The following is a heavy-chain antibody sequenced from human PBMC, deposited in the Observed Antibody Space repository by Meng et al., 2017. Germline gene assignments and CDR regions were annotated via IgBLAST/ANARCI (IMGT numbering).Heavy chain of an antibody. CDR3: ARDTVEAYCGGDCCPLGY. J-gene: IGHJ4*02. Sequence: QVQLQQWGAGRLKPSETLSLTCAVYGGSFSGYYWSWIRQPPGKGLEWIGEINHSGSTNYNPSLKSRVTISVDTSKNQFSLKLSSVTAADTAVYYCARDTVEAYCGGDCCPLGYWGQGTLVTVSS. CDR1: GGSFSGYY. CDR2: INHSGST. V-gene: IGHV4-34*01. D-gene: IGHD2-21*02.